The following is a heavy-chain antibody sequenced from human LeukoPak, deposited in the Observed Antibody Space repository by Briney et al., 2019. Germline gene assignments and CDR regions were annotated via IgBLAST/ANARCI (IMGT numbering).Heavy chain of an antibody. Sequence: ASVKVSCKVSGYTLTELSMHWVRQAPGKGLEWMGGFDPEDGETIYAQKFQDRVTITRDTSPSTAYMELSSLRSEDTAVYYCARAGGYCSFTSCPNIDYWGQGTLVTVSS. CDR3: ARAGGYCSFTSCPNIDY. CDR2: FDPEDGET. V-gene: IGHV1-24*01. J-gene: IGHJ4*02. D-gene: IGHD2-2*01. CDR1: GYTLTELS.